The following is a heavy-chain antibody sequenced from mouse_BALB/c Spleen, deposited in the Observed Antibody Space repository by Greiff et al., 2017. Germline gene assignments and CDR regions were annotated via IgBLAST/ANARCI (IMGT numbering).Heavy chain of an antibody. V-gene: IGHV1S41*01. CDR3: SSSMDY. CDR1: GYTFTSYW. J-gene: IGHJ4*01. Sequence: DLVKPGASVKLSCKASGYTFTSYWINWIKQRPGQGLEWIGRIAPGSGSTYYNEMFKGKATLTVDTSSSTAYIQLSSLSSEDSAVYFCSSSMDYWGQGTSDTVSS. CDR2: IAPGSGST.